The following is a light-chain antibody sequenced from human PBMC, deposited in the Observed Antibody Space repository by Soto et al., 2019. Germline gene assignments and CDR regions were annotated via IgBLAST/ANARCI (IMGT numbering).Light chain of an antibody. CDR2: GVS. Sequence: QSALTQPASVSGSPGQSITISCTGTSRDVGGFNYVSWYQQHPGKAPKLMIYGVSNRPSGVSNRFSGSRSGSTASLTISGLQAEDEADYYCSLYTTSTTLEFGGGTKLTVL. V-gene: IGLV2-14*01. CDR3: SLYTTSTTLE. J-gene: IGLJ2*01. CDR1: SRDVGGFNY.